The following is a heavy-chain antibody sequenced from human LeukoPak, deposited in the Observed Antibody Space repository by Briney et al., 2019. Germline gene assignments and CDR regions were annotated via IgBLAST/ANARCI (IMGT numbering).Heavy chain of an antibody. CDR2: ISGSGGST. V-gene: IGHV3-23*01. CDR3: TPQYYYDSSGYYGDALDY. D-gene: IGHD3-22*01. J-gene: IGHJ4*02. CDR1: GFTFSSYA. Sequence: GGSLRLSCAASGFTFSSYAMSWVRQAPGKGLEWVSAISGSGGSTYYADSVKGRFTISRDNAKNSLYLQMNGLRAEDTAVYYCTPQYYYDSSGYYGDALDYWGQGTLVTVSS.